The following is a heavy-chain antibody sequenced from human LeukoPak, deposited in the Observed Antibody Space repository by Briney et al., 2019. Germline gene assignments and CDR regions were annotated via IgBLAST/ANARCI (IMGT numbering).Heavy chain of an antibody. V-gene: IGHV3-7*01. D-gene: IGHD2-15*01. CDR1: GFTFSSHW. Sequence: GGSLILSCAAPGFTFSSHWMTWVRQAPGKGLELVANINQDGGGKYYVDSVKGRFTISRDNPKNSLYMQMKRLRAEDTAVYYCASIVVVIGTRSFDSWGQGSLVSVSS. J-gene: IGHJ4*02. CDR3: ASIVVVIGTRSFDS. CDR2: INQDGGGK.